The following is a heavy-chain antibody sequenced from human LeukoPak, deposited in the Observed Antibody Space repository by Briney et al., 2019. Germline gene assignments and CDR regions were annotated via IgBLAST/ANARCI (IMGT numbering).Heavy chain of an antibody. CDR1: GYTFTSYA. J-gene: IGHJ6*03. CDR3: ARVMDYYDSSGYYPLYYYYYMDV. D-gene: IGHD3-22*01. Sequence: GASVKVSCKASGYTFTSYAMNWVRQAPGQGLEWMGWINTNTGNPTYAQGFTGRFVFSLDTSVSTAYLQISSLKAEDTAVYYCARVMDYYDSSGYYPLYYYYYMDVWGKGTTVTVSS. V-gene: IGHV7-4-1*02. CDR2: INTNTGNP.